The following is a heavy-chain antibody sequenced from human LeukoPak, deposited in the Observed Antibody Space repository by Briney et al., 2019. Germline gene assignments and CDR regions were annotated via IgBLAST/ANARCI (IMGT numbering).Heavy chain of an antibody. CDR1: GFTFSSYT. J-gene: IGHJ6*03. CDR2: IGTSSTTI. V-gene: IGHV3-48*04. Sequence: GGSLRLSCAASGFTFSSYTMNWVRQPPGKGLEWVSNIGTSSTTIYYADSVKGRFTISRDNAKNSLYLQMNSLRAEDTALYHCARNASSSSWSYYYYYMDVWGKGTTVTVSS. CDR3: ARNASSSSWSYYYYYMDV. D-gene: IGHD6-13*01.